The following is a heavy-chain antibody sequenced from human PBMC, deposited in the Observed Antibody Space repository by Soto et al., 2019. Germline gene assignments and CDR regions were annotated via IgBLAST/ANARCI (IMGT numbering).Heavy chain of an antibody. D-gene: IGHD3-22*01. Sequence: GASVKVSCKTSGYTFTYYALHWVRQAPGQGLEWMGWISAYNGNTNYAQKRQGRVTMTTDTSTSTAYMELRSLRSDDTAVYYCARVYDSSGYYDSYYYGMDVRGQGPRSPSP. CDR3: ARVYDSSGYYDSYYYGMDV. CDR2: ISAYNGNT. J-gene: IGHJ6*02. V-gene: IGHV1-18*01. CDR1: GYTFTYYA.